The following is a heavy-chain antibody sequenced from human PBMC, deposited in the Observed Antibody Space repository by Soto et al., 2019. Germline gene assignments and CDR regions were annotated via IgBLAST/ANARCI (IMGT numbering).Heavy chain of an antibody. CDR3: ARDQGNNWDLDY. Sequence: EVQLVESGGGLVQPGGSLRLSCAASGFTFSTYPMNWVRQVPGKGLEWVSYIRSSSSTIYYADSVKGRFTISIDSAKNSLYLPMNSLRAEDTAVYCCARDQGNNWDLDYWGQGTLVTVSS. CDR1: GFTFSTYP. D-gene: IGHD1-1*01. CDR2: IRSSSSTI. V-gene: IGHV3-48*01. J-gene: IGHJ4*02.